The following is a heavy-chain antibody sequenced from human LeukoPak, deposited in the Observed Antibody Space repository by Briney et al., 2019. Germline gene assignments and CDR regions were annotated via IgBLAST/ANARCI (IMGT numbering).Heavy chain of an antibody. CDR1: GFTFSSSS. CDR2: ISGSGGST. D-gene: IGHD6-19*01. CDR3: AKGSGWYV. J-gene: IGHJ4*02. Sequence: GGSLRLSCAASGFTFSSSSMSWVRQAPGKGLEWVSVISGSGGSTDYADSVRGRFTISRDNSKNTLYLQMNSLRAEDTAVYYCAKGSGWYVWGQGTLVTVSS. V-gene: IGHV3-23*01.